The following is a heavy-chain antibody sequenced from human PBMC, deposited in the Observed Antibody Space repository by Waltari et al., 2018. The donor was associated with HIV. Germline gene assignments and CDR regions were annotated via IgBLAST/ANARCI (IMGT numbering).Heavy chain of an antibody. CDR2: IYYSGST. Sequence: QVQLQESGPGLVKPSETLSLTCTVPGGSIRSYYRSWIRQPPGKGLEWIGYIYYSGSTNYNPSLKSRVTISVDTSKNQFSLKLSSVTAADTAVYYCARTSGYDRPFDYWGQGTLVTVSS. J-gene: IGHJ4*02. CDR1: GGSIRSYY. D-gene: IGHD5-12*01. V-gene: IGHV4-59*01. CDR3: ARTSGYDRPFDY.